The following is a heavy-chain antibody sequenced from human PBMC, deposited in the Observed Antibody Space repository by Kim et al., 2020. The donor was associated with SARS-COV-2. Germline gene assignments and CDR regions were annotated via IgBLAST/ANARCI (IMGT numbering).Heavy chain of an antibody. V-gene: IGHV1-3*01. CDR3: AAHSGSYYFDY. CDR2: T. D-gene: IGHD1-26*01. Sequence: TKYSQNFQGRVTITRDTSASTADMDLGSLRSEDTAVYYCAAHSGSYYFDYWGQGTLVTVSS. J-gene: IGHJ4*02.